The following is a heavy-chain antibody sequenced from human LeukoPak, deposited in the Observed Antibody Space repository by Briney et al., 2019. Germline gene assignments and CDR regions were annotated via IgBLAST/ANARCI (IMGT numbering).Heavy chain of an antibody. J-gene: IGHJ4*02. CDR1: GGSISSSSYY. Sequence: PSETLSLTCTVSGGSISSSSYYWGWIRQPPGKGLEWIGSIYYSGSTYYNPSLKSRVTISVDTSKNQFSLKLSSVTAADTAVYYCARDLRRGGVTPFFSEMKGYYFDYWGQGTLVTVSS. CDR2: IYYSGST. CDR3: ARDLRRGGVTPFFSEMKGYYFDY. D-gene: IGHD2-21*02. V-gene: IGHV4-39*07.